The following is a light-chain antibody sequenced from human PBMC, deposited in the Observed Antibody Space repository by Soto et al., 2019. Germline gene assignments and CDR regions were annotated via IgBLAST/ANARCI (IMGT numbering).Light chain of an antibody. CDR1: QIVSSTY. V-gene: IGKV3-15*01. CDR3: QQYNNWPPIT. CDR2: GAS. J-gene: IGKJ5*01. Sequence: EIVMTQSPGTLSLSPGERATLSCRASQIVSSTYLAWFQQKAGQAPRLLIYGASTRATGIPARFSGSGSGTEFTLTISSLQSEDFAVYYCQQYNNWPPITVGQGTRLEIK.